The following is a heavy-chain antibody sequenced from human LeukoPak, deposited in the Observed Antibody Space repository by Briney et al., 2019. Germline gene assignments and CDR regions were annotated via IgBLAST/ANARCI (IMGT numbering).Heavy chain of an antibody. CDR1: GFTFSSYA. J-gene: IGHJ4*02. D-gene: IGHD6-19*01. V-gene: IGHV3-23*01. CDR3: ARDHSSGWYSDYFDY. Sequence: GGSLRLSCAASGFTFSSYAMSWVRQAPGKGLEWVSGISGSGDSTYYADSVKGRFTISRDNSKNTLYLQMNSLRAEDTAVYYCARDHSSGWYSDYFDYWGQGTLVTVSS. CDR2: ISGSGDST.